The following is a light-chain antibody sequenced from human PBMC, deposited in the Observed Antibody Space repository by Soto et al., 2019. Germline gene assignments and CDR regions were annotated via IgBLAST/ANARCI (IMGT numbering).Light chain of an antibody. V-gene: IGLV1-47*01. J-gene: IGLJ3*02. CDR2: RNN. CDR3: AAWDDSLKAML. Sequence: QSVLTQPPSASGTPGQRVTISCSGSSSNIGSNYVYWYQQIPGTAPRLLIYRNNQRPSGVPDQFSGSKSGTSASLAISGLRSEDEADYYCAAWDDSLKAMLFGGGTKVTVL. CDR1: SSNIGSNY.